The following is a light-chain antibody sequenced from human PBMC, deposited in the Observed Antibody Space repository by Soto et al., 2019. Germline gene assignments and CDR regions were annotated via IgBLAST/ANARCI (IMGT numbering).Light chain of an antibody. V-gene: IGKV4-1*01. CDR2: WAS. Sequence: DIVMTQSPDSLAVSPCEMATIDCKSSQSLLYSPNNKNYLAWYQQKTGQPPKLLIYWASTRESGDPDRFTGSGSGTAFTLTISSLQPEELEVYYCQQYYDAPQTFGRGIKVEIK. CDR1: QSLLYSPNNKNY. J-gene: IGKJ1*01. CDR3: QQYYDAPQT.